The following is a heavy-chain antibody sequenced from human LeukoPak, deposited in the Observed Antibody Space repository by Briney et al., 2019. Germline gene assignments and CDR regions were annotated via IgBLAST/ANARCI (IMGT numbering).Heavy chain of an antibody. J-gene: IGHJ5*02. CDR3: AKVSGFTTLVIGYNWFDP. V-gene: IGHV3-23*01. Sequence: PGGSLRLSCAASGFTFSSYAMSWVRQAPGKGLEWVSTISDSGGATYYADSVNGRFTISRDSSRNTLFLQMNSLRDEDTAVYYCAKVSGFTTLVIGYNWFDPWGQGTLVTVSS. D-gene: IGHD5-18*01. CDR1: GFTFSSYA. CDR2: ISDSGGAT.